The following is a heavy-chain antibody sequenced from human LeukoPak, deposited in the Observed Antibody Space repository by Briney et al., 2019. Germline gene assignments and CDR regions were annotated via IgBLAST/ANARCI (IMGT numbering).Heavy chain of an antibody. CDR3: ARAAIAVAGTGRWFDP. CDR1: GDSISSGGYY. D-gene: IGHD6-13*01. J-gene: IGHJ5*02. Sequence: SQTLSLTCTVSGDSISSGGYYWSWIRQHPGKSLEWIGYIYHSGSTYYNPSLKSRATISVDTSKNQFSLKLTSVFAADTAVYYCARAAIAVAGTGRWFDPWGQGTLVTVSS. CDR2: IYHSGST. V-gene: IGHV4-31*03.